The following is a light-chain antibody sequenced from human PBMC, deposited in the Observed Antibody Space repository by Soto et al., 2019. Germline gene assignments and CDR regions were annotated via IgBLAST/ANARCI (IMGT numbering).Light chain of an antibody. CDR3: AAWDDSLFVV. CDR1: SSNIGSNP. Sequence: QPVLTQPPSASGTPGQRVTISCSGSSSNIGSNPVNWYQHLPGAAPQLLIYFNDQRPSGVPDRFSASKSGTSASLAISGLQSEDEADYYCAAWDDSLFVVFGGGTKVTVL. J-gene: IGLJ2*01. CDR2: FND. V-gene: IGLV1-44*01.